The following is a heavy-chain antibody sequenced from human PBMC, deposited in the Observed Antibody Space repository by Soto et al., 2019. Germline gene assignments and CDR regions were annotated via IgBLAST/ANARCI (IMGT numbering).Heavy chain of an antibody. Sequence: EVQLVESGGILVQPGGSLRLYCAASGLTLSTSSMNWVRQAPGKGLEWISYIRRHTSVTAYADSVKGRFTISRDSAKNSLYLQMDSLRVEDTAVYYCGKVAASGHYTVDRWVQGTLVTVSS. CDR3: GKVAASGHYTVDR. V-gene: IGHV3-48*01. J-gene: IGHJ5*02. CDR1: GLTLSTSS. D-gene: IGHD3-22*01. CDR2: IRRHTSVT.